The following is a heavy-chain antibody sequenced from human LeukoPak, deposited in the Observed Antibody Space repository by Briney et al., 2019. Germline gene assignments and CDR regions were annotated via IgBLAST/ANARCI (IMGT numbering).Heavy chain of an antibody. CDR1: GFTFSSYS. D-gene: IGHD3-10*01. CDR3: ARDLVGTMVRGVQGPFDY. Sequence: GGSLRLSCAASGFTFSSYSMNWVRQAPGKGLEWVSSISSSSSYIYYADSVKGRFTISRDNAKNSLYLQMNSLRAEDTAVYYCARDLVGTMVRGVQGPFDYWGWGTLVTVSS. V-gene: IGHV3-21*01. CDR2: ISSSSSYI. J-gene: IGHJ4*02.